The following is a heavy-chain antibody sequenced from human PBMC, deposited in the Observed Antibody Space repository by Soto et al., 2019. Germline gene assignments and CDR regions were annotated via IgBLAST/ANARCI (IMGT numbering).Heavy chain of an antibody. V-gene: IGHV1-69*02. CDR1: GGNFSSYT. CDR3: ARTYSSGWYFGY. Sequence: QVQLVQSGAEVKKPGSSVKVSCKASGGNFSSYTISWVRQAPGQGLEWMGRIIPILGIANYAQKFQGRVTITADKSTSTAYMELRSMRSEDTAVYYCARTYSSGWYFGYWGQGTLVTVSS. CDR2: IIPILGIA. D-gene: IGHD6-19*01. J-gene: IGHJ4*02.